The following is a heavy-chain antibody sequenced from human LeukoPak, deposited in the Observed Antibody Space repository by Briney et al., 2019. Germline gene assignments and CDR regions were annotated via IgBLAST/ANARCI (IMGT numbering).Heavy chain of an antibody. V-gene: IGHV4-4*07. CDR1: GGSISSYY. Sequence: PSETLSLTCTVSGGSISSYYWSWIRLPAGKGLEWIGHIHTAGTTYNNPSLKSRISMSVDTSKNQFSLRLSSVTAADTALYYCAREARGLSHDYWGQGTLVTVSS. CDR2: IHTAGTT. D-gene: IGHD3-10*01. J-gene: IGHJ4*02. CDR3: AREARGLSHDY.